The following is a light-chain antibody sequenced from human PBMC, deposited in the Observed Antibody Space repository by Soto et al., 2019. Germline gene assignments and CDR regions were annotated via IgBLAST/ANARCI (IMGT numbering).Light chain of an antibody. CDR2: SAS. CDR3: QQSYSMPVT. V-gene: IGKV1-39*01. J-gene: IGKJ5*01. CDR1: QIINRY. Sequence: DNHITLSPSSLSASVGDRVTITCRASQIINRYLAWYQQRPGKPPKLLISSASRLQGGVPARFSGTGSGTDFTLTITSLQPEDFATYYCQQSYSMPVTFGQGTRLEIK.